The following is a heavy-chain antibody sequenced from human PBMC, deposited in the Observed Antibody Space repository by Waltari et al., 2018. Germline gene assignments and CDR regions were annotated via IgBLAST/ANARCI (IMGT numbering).Heavy chain of an antibody. D-gene: IGHD4-17*01. CDR1: GFTFHNFG. CDR2: IRKRGNNK. J-gene: IGHJ3*01. Sequence: VPLEEFGGGVVQPGGSLTLSCAASGFTFHNFGMPWVREAPGKGLEGRTLIRKRGNNKYYADSVKGRFIISRDNSKNTLYLQINSLRADDTAIYYCVKDGDSFVPGYDAFDVWGQGTMVTVSS. CDR3: VKDGDSFVPGYDAFDV. V-gene: IGHV3-30*02.